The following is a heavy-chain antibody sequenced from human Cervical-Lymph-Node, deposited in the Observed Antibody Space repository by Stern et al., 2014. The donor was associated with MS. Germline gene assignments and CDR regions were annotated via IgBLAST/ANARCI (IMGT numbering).Heavy chain of an antibody. CDR3: ANRDMGYTYGRHDY. CDR1: GGTFNHHV. Sequence: VQLVESGAEVKKPGSSVQVSCKASGGTFNHHVLSWVRQARGQGLEWMGGIIPMFGTPNYARKFQGRVTIIADKSTSTVHMVLRNLNDEDTAMYYCANRDMGYTYGRHDYWGQGTLVTVS. J-gene: IGHJ4*02. V-gene: IGHV1-69*06. CDR2: IIPMFGTP. D-gene: IGHD5-12*01.